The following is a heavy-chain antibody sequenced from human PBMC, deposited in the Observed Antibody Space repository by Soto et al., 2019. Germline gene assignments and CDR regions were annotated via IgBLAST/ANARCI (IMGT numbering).Heavy chain of an antibody. CDR2: ISYDGSNK. D-gene: IGHD2-8*01. Sequence: GGSLRLSCAASGFTFSSYAMHWVRQAPGKGLEWVAVISYDGSNKYYADSVKGRFTISRDNSKNTLYLQMNSLRAEDTAVYYCARDRIVLMVYAYYGMDGWGQGTTVTFSS. J-gene: IGHJ6*02. CDR3: ARDRIVLMVYAYYGMDG. V-gene: IGHV3-30-3*01. CDR1: GFTFSSYA.